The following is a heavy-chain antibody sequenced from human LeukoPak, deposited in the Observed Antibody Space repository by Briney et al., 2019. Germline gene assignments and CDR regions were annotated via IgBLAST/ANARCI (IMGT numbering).Heavy chain of an antibody. CDR1: GYTFTGYY. J-gene: IGHJ5*02. V-gene: IGHV1-2*02. D-gene: IGHD6-13*01. CDR2: INPNSGGT. CDR3: ARGDGPGIAENWFDP. Sequence: ASVKVSCKASGYTFTGYYMHWVRQAPGQGLEWMGWINPNSGGTNYAQKFQGRVTMTRDTSISTAYMELSRLRSDDTAVYSCARGDGPGIAENWFDPWGQGTLVTVSS.